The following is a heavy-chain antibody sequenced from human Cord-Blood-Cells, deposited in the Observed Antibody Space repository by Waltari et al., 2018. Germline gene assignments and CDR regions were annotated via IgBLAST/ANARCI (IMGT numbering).Heavy chain of an antibody. Sequence: QLQLQESGPGLVKPSETLSLTCTVSGGSISSSSYYWGWIRQPPGKGLEWLGRIYYSGSTSYNPSLKGRVTISVDTSKNQFSLKLGSVTTADTAVYYCARPYSSSWYRGYFDYWGQGTLVTVSS. CDR3: ARPYSSSWYRGYFDY. CDR2: IYYSGST. CDR1: GGSISSSSYY. D-gene: IGHD6-13*01. J-gene: IGHJ4*02. V-gene: IGHV4-39*01.